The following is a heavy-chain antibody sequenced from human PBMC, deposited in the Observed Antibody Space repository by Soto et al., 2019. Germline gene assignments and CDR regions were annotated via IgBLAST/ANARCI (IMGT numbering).Heavy chain of an antibody. D-gene: IGHD1-26*01. CDR3: ARGAGGRYYNDY. J-gene: IGHJ4*02. Sequence: EVQLVESGGGLVQPGGSLRLSCAASGFTFSSFWMHWVRQGPGKGLVWLSRINFDGTRTTYADSVKGRSTISRDNAKDTVYLQMNSLRAEDTAVYYCARGAGGRYYNDYWGQGTLVTVSS. V-gene: IGHV3-74*01. CDR2: INFDGTRT. CDR1: GFTFSSFW.